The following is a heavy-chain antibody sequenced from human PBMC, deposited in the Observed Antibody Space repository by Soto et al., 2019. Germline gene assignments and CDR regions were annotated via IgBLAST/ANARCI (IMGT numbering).Heavy chain of an antibody. D-gene: IGHD2-15*01. CDR3: ARGTVVTHFDY. CDR1: GYTFTSYA. Sequence: QVQLVQSGAEEKKPVASVKGSCKASGYTFTSYAMNWVRQAPGQRLEWMGWINAGNGNTKYSQKFQGRVTITRDTSASTAYMELSSLRSEDTAVYYCARGTVVTHFDYWGQGTLVTVSS. CDR2: INAGNGNT. V-gene: IGHV1-3*05. J-gene: IGHJ4*02.